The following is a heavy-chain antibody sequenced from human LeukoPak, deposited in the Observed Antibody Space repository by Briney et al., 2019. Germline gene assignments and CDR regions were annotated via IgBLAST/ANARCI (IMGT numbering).Heavy chain of an antibody. J-gene: IGHJ6*02. CDR3: TRGPIQLWLYHGMDV. CDR2: IRSKIYGETT. D-gene: IGHD5-18*01. CDR1: GFTFGDQA. Sequence: PGRSLRLPCTVSGFTFGDQAMSWARHAPEKGREWVGFIRSKIYGETTEYAASVKGRFIISRDDSTSIAYLQMNSLKTEDTAVYYCTRGPIQLWLYHGMDVWGQGTTVTVSS. V-gene: IGHV3-49*04.